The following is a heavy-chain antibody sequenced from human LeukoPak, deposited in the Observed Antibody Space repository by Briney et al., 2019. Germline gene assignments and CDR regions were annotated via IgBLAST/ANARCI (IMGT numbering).Heavy chain of an antibody. CDR2: ISYDGSNK. J-gene: IGHJ4*02. Sequence: PGGSLRLSCAASGFTFSSHGMHWVRQAPGKGLEWVAVISYDGSNKYYADSVKGRFTISRDNSKNTLYLQMNSLRAEDTAVYYCAKGSPYCTNGVCYSYWGQGTLVTVSS. CDR3: AKGSPYCTNGVCYSY. V-gene: IGHV3-30*18. D-gene: IGHD2-8*01. CDR1: GFTFSSHG.